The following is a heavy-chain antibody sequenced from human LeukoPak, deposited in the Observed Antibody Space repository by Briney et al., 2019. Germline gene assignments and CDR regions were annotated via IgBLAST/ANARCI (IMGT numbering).Heavy chain of an antibody. V-gene: IGHV3-30*03. D-gene: IGHD4-23*01. J-gene: IGHJ4*02. CDR2: ISYDGSNK. Sequence: GRSLRLSCAASGFTFSSYGMHWVRQAPGKGLEWVAVISYDGSNKYYADSVKGRFTISRDNSKNTLYVQMKSLRAEDTAVYYCARVRYATVVTDYWGQGTLVTVSS. CDR1: GFTFSSYG. CDR3: ARVRYATVVTDY.